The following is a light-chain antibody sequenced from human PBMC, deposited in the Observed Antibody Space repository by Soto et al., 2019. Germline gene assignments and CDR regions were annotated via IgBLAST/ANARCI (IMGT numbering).Light chain of an antibody. CDR2: YNN. V-gene: IGLV1-44*01. Sequence: VLTQPPSASETPGQTVSISCSGSNSNIASNTVNWYQHLPGTASKLLIYYNNQRPSGVPDRFSGSKSGTSASLAISGLQSEDESDYYCAAWDDTLKRYVFGTGTKVTVL. CDR1: NSNIASNT. CDR3: AAWDDTLKRYV. J-gene: IGLJ1*01.